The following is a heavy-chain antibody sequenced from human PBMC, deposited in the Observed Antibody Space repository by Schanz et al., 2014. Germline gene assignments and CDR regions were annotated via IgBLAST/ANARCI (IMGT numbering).Heavy chain of an antibody. Sequence: VQLVESGGGLVQPGGSLRLSCAASGFTLSNSDMHWVRQAPGKGLEWVAVIWNNGVTKYYADSVKGRFTISRDNSENTLYLQMNSLRAEDTAVYYCARANYRRKINFDYWGRGTLVTVSS. D-gene: IGHD3-10*01. CDR2: IWNNGVTK. V-gene: IGHV3-33*08. CDR3: ARANYRRKINFDY. J-gene: IGHJ4*02. CDR1: GFTLSNSD.